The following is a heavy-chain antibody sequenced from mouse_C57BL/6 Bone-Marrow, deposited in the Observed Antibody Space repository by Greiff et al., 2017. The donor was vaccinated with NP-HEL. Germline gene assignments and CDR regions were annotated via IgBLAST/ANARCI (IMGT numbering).Heavy chain of an antibody. J-gene: IGHJ4*01. CDR3: ARPTSTVKYYAMDY. V-gene: IGHV1-55*01. D-gene: IGHD1-1*01. CDR2: IYPGSGST. CDR1: GYTFTSYW. Sequence: QVHVKQPGAELVKPGASVKMSCKASGYTFTSYWITWVKQRPGQGLEWIGDIYPGSGSTNYNEKFKSKATLTVDTSSSTAYMQLSSLTSEDSAVYYCARPTSTVKYYAMDYWGQGTSVTVSS.